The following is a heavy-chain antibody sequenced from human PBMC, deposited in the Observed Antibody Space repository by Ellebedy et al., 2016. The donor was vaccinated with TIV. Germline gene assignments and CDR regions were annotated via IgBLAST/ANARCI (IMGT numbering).Heavy chain of an antibody. V-gene: IGHV1-24*01. D-gene: IGHD1-26*01. CDR3: ATAPGSGSYFSDAFDI. Sequence: AASVKVSCKVSGYTLTELSMHWVRQAPGKGLEWMGGFDPEDGETIYAQKFQGRVTMTEDTSTDTAYMELSSLRSEDTAVYYCATAPGSGSYFSDAFDIWGQGTMVTVSS. J-gene: IGHJ3*02. CDR1: GYTLTELS. CDR2: FDPEDGET.